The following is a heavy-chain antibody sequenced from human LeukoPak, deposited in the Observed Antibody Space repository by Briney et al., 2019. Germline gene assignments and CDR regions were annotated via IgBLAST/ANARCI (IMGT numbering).Heavy chain of an antibody. CDR2: IYYSGST. V-gene: IGHV4-59*08. CDR3: ARQTGVAVATFYFDD. D-gene: IGHD2-15*01. J-gene: IGHJ4*02. Sequence: SETLSLTCTVSGASISSYYWSWIRQPPGKGLEWLGYIYYSGSTNYNPSLKSRVTISVDTSKSQFSLKLSSVTAADTAVYYCARQTGVAVATFYFDDWGQGTQVTVSS. CDR1: GASISSYY.